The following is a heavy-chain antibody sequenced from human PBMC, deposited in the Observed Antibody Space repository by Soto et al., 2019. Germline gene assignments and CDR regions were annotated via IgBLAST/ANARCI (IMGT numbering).Heavy chain of an antibody. CDR3: VRSGRRSGIDY. Sequence: QVQLVQSRAEVKKPGASVKVSCEASGYTFSSYHISWVRQASGQGLEWMGWVNPNSNETDYAQKFQGRVTMTGNTSIRTAYMELSSLRSDDTAVYYCVRSGRRSGIDYWGQGTLVTVSS. CDR1: GYTFSSYH. D-gene: IGHD5-12*01. V-gene: IGHV1-8*01. CDR2: VNPNSNET. J-gene: IGHJ4*02.